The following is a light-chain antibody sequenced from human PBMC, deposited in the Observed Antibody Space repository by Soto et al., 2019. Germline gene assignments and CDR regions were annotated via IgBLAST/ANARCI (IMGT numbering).Light chain of an antibody. CDR3: QQYNNWPPWT. V-gene: IGKV3-15*01. J-gene: IGKJ1*01. CDR1: QSVSSN. Sequence: EIVMTHSPATLSVSPGERATLSCRASQSVSSNLAWYQQKPGQAPRLVIYGASTRATGIPARFSGSGSGTAFSLTISSLQSEDFAVYYCQQYNNWPPWTFGQGTKVEIK. CDR2: GAS.